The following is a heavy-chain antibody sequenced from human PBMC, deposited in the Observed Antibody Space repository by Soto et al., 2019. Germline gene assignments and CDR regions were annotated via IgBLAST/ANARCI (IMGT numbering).Heavy chain of an antibody. CDR2: IYPNDTDK. CDR1: GYTFTTFW. J-gene: IGHJ6*02. Sequence: GESLKISCKTSGYTFTTFWIGWVRQRPGKGLEWMGIIYPNDTDKRYNPSFQGQVTMSVDKSITTAYLQWSSLRASDTAMYYCARKPRYYNGMDVWGQGTTVTVSS. CDR3: ARKPRYYNGMDV. V-gene: IGHV5-51*01.